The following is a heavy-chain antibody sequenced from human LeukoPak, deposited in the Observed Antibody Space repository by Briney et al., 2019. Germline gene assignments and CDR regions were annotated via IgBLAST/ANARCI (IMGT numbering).Heavy chain of an antibody. CDR3: ARQYGDYGIYYFDY. V-gene: IGHV1-8*01. D-gene: IGHD4-17*01. CDR1: GYTFTSYD. CDR2: MNPNSGNT. Sequence: ASVKVSCKASGYTFTSYDINWVRQATGQGLEWMGWMNPNSGNTGYAQKFQGRVTMTTDTSTSTAYMELRSLRSDDTAVYYCARQYGDYGIYYFDYWGQGTLVTVSS. J-gene: IGHJ4*02.